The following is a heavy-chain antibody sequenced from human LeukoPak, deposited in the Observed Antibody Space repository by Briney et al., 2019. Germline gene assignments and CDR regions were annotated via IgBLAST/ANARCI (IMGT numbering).Heavy chain of an antibody. CDR1: GFTFSSYA. D-gene: IGHD6-13*01. Sequence: GGSLRLSCAASGFTFSSYAMSWVRQAPGKGLEWVSAISGSGGSTYYADSVKGRFTISRDNAKNTLYLQMNSLRAEDTAVYYCARVSSSSWWALDYWGQGTLVTVSS. J-gene: IGHJ4*02. V-gene: IGHV3-23*01. CDR3: ARVSSSSWWALDY. CDR2: ISGSGGST.